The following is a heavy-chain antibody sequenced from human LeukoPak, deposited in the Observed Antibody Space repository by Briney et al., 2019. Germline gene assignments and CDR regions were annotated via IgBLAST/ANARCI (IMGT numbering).Heavy chain of an antibody. J-gene: IGHJ4*02. CDR3: ARRYSSGWYNDY. CDR2: IYSGGST. CDR1: GFTVSSNY. V-gene: IGHV3-53*01. Sequence: GGSLRLSCAASGFTVSSNYMSWVRQAPGKGPEWVSVIYSGGSTYYADSVKGRFTISRDNSKNTLYLQMNSLRAEDTAVYYCARRYSSGWYNDYWGQGTLVTVSS. D-gene: IGHD6-19*01.